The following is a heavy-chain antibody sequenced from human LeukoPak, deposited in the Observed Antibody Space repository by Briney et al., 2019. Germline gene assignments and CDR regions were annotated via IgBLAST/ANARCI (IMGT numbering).Heavy chain of an antibody. Sequence: GGSLRLSCAASGFTFSSYWMCWVRQAPGKGLEWVANIKQDGREKYYVDSVKGRFTISRDNAKNSLYLQMNSLRAEDTAVYYCARIQSYRYSCFDYWGQGTLVTVSS. D-gene: IGHD3-16*02. CDR1: GFTFSSYW. J-gene: IGHJ4*02. CDR2: IKQDGREK. V-gene: IGHV3-7*01. CDR3: ARIQSYRYSCFDY.